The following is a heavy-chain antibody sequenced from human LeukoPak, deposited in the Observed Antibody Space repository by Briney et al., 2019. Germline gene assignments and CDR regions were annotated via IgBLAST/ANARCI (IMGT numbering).Heavy chain of an antibody. D-gene: IGHD1-26*01. CDR1: GFTFSNYA. J-gene: IGHJ4*02. V-gene: IGHV3-23*01. CDR3: AKDQSGSYYGAKNY. CDR2: ILSSGVST. Sequence: HPGGSLRLSCAASGFTFSNYAMSWVRQAPGKGLEWVSIILSSGVSTYYADSVKGRFTISRDNSKNTLYLQMNSLRAEDTAVYYCAKDQSGSYYGAKNYWGQGTLVTVSS.